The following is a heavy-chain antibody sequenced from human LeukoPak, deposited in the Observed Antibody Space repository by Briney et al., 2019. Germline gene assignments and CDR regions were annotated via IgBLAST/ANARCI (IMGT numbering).Heavy chain of an antibody. Sequence: PGGSLRLSCAASGFTFSSYWMHWVRQAPGKGLVWASRINSDGSSTTYADSVKGRFTISRDNSKNTLYLQMNSLRAEDTAVYYCAKARSAVRGVIGYFDYWGQGTLVTVSS. CDR2: INSDGSST. V-gene: IGHV3-74*01. D-gene: IGHD3-10*01. J-gene: IGHJ4*02. CDR1: GFTFSSYW. CDR3: AKARSAVRGVIGYFDY.